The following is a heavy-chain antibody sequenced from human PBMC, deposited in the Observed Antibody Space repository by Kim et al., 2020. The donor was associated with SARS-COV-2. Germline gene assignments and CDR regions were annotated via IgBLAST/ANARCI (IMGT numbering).Heavy chain of an antibody. J-gene: IGHJ6*02. V-gene: IGHV3-21*04. CDR2: ISSSSSYI. CDR3: ARNIAAAGYYYGMDV. Sequence: GGSLRLSCAASGFTFSSYSMNWVRQAPGKGLEWVSSISSSSSYIYYADSVKGRFTISRDNAKNSLYLQMNSLRAEDTAVYYCARNIAAAGYYYGMDVWGQGTTVTVSS. D-gene: IGHD6-13*01. CDR1: GFTFSSYS.